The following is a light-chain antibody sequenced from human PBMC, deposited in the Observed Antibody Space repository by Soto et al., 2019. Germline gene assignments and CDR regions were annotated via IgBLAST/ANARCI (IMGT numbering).Light chain of an antibody. CDR1: QSISNH. Sequence: IQMTQSPSSLSASVEDRVIITCRASQSISNHLNWYQQKPGKAPKLLIFAASSLQSGVPSRFSGSRSGPDFTLTISSLQPEDFATYYCPQSYSSPPPFGQ. CDR2: AAS. V-gene: IGKV1-39*01. CDR3: PQSYSSPPP. J-gene: IGKJ1*01.